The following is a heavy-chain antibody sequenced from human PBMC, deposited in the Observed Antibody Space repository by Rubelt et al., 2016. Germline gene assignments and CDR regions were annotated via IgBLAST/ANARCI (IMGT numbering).Heavy chain of an antibody. CDR1: GFTVSGTY. J-gene: IGHJ6*02. D-gene: IGHD1-1*01. CDR2: IKSKTDGGTT. CDR3: TTDLVWDNDHLVYYGMDV. Sequence: CAVSGFTVSGTYMSWVRQAPGKGLEWVGRIKSKTDGGTTDYAAPVKGRFTISRDDSKTTLYLQMNSLKTEDTAVHYCTTDLVWDNDHLVYYGMDVWGQGTTVTVSS. V-gene: IGHV3-15*01.